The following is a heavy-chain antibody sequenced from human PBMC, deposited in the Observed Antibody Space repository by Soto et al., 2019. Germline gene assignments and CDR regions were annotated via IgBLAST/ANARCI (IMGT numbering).Heavy chain of an antibody. V-gene: IGHV1-18*04. CDR2: ISAYNGNT. CDR1: GYTFTSYG. Sequence: ASVKVSCKASGYTFTSYGISWVRQAPGQGLEWMGWISAYNGNTNYAQKLQGRVTMTTDTSTSTAYMELRSLRSDDTAVYCCARVHRVAVAAQPRPFDYWGQGTLVTVSS. D-gene: IGHD6-19*01. CDR3: ARVHRVAVAAQPRPFDY. J-gene: IGHJ4*02.